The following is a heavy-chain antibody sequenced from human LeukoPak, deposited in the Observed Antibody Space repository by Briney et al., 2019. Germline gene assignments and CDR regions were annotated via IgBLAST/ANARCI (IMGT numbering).Heavy chain of an antibody. CDR1: GGTFSSYA. J-gene: IGHJ6*02. D-gene: IGHD3-3*01. CDR2: IIPIFGTA. V-gene: IGHV1-69*05. Sequence: SVKVSCKASGGTFSSYAISWVRQAPGQGLEWMGGIIPIFGTANYAQKFQGRVTMTRNTSISTAYMELSSLRSEDTAVYYCARETYYDFWSGYYDYGMDVWGQGTTVTVSS. CDR3: ARETYYDFWSGYYDYGMDV.